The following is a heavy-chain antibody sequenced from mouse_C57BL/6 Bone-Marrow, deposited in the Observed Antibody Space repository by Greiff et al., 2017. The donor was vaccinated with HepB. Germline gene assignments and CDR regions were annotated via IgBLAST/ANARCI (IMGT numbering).Heavy chain of an antibody. V-gene: IGHV2-9-1*01. Sequence: VQRVESGPGLVAPSQRLSITCTVSGFSLTSYAISWVRQPPGKGLEWLGVIWTGGGTNYNSALKSRLSISKDNSKSQVFLKMNSLQTDDTARYYCAREDYYGSSSGFAYWGQGTLVTVSA. CDR1: GFSLTSYA. CDR2: IWTGGGT. J-gene: IGHJ3*01. CDR3: AREDYYGSSSGFAY. D-gene: IGHD1-1*01.